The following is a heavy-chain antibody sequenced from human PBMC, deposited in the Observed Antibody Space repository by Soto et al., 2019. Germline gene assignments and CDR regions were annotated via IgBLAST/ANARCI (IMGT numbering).Heavy chain of an antibody. J-gene: IGHJ4*02. CDR1: GDSLNSGAYY. Sequence: SETLSLTCNVSGDSLNSGAYYWTWIRQSPGSGLEWIGHIYHTGSTNYNPSLRSRLTISLDTSKSHFSLTLRSVNAVDTGVYYCARSWGGDGYSHWGQGTLVTVSS. V-gene: IGHV4-61*03. CDR3: ARSWGGDGYSH. CDR2: IYHTGST. D-gene: IGHD2-15*01.